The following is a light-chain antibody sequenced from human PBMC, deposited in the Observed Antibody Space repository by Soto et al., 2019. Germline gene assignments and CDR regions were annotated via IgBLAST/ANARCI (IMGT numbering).Light chain of an antibody. CDR1: QTVISTH. V-gene: IGKV3-20*01. CDR2: ATS. J-gene: IGKJ5*01. Sequence: EIILTQSPGTLSLSPGEGATLSCKASQTVISTHLAWYQQKPGQAPRLLIYATSNRGTGIPDRFSGSGSGRDFTLTIDRLEHEDFAVYYCQQYDSSSVTFGQGTRLDLK. CDR3: QQYDSSSVT.